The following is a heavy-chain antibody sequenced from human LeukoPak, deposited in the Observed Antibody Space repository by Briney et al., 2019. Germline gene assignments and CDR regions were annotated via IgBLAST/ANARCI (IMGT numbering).Heavy chain of an antibody. V-gene: IGHV3-7*01. CDR2: IKQDGSEK. CDR3: ARERDGSRWYYYYYYMDV. Sequence: GGSLRLSCAASGFTFSSYWMSWVREAPGKGLEWVANIKQDGSEKYYVDSVKGRFTISRDNAKNSLYLQMNSLRVEDTAVYYCARERDGSRWYYYYYYMDVWGKGTTVTVSS. D-gene: IGHD6-13*01. CDR1: GFTFSSYW. J-gene: IGHJ6*03.